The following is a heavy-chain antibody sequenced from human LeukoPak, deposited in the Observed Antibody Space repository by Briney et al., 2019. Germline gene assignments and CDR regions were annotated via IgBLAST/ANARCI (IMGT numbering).Heavy chain of an antibody. CDR3: ARGGSYYDLLTGCYPPKNWFDP. CDR2: INHSGST. CDR1: GGSFGGYY. J-gene: IGHJ5*02. V-gene: IGHV4-34*01. D-gene: IGHD3-9*01. Sequence: AETLSLTCAVYGGSFGGYYWSWIRQPPGKGLEWVGEINHSGSTNDNPSLKSRVTISVDTSKNHFSLKLSSVTAADTAVYYCARGGSYYDLLTGCYPPKNWFDPWGQGTLVTVSS.